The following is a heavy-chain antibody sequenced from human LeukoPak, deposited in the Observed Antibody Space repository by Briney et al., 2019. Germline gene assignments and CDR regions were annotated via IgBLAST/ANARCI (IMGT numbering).Heavy chain of an antibody. J-gene: IGHJ6*03. V-gene: IGHV4-59*01. CDR1: GGSISSYY. CDR2: IYYSGST. D-gene: IGHD3-10*01. CDR3: ARVDGSGSYYYYYMDV. Sequence: SETLSLTCTVSGGSISSYYWSWIRQPPGKGLEWLGYIYYSGSTNYSPSLKSRVTISVDTSKNQFSLKLSSVTAADTAVYYCARVDGSGSYYYYYMDVWGKGTTVTVSS.